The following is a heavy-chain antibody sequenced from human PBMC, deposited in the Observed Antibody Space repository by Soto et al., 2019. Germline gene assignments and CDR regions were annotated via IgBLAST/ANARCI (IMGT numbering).Heavy chain of an antibody. V-gene: IGHV1-69*13. CDR2: IIPIFGTA. D-gene: IGHD4-17*01. J-gene: IGHJ4*02. CDR3: ARGVDDYGDQITRGAYDY. CDR1: GGTFSSYA. Sequence: SVKVSCKASGGTFSSYAISWVRQAPGQGLEWMGGIIPIFGTANYAQKFQGRVTITADESTSTAYMELSSLRSEDTAVYYCARGVDDYGDQITRGAYDYWGQGTLVTVSS.